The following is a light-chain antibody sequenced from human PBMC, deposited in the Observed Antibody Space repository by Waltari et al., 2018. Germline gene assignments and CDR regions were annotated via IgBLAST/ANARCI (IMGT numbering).Light chain of an antibody. CDR1: NLETKS. Sequence: YVVTQPPSVSVTPGQTATLKCGGENLETKSVNWYQQKPGQAPFLVMFYDNDRPAGIPERFSGSNSGNTATLTINWVEAGDEADYHCQVWDDFIDSGVFGGGTRLSVL. J-gene: IGLJ3*02. CDR2: YDN. CDR3: QVWDDFIDSGV. V-gene: IGLV3-21*04.